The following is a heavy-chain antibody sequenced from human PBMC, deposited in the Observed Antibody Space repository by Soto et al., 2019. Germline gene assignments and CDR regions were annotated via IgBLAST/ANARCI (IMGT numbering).Heavy chain of an antibody. V-gene: IGHV4-39*01. D-gene: IGHD1-26*01. CDR2: IYYSGST. Sequence: TLSLTCSVSGGSISSSIYYWGWIRQPPGKGLEWIGSIYYSGSTYYNPSLKSRVTISVDTSKNQFSLKLTSLTAADTAVYYCARQDSGSYKPNWFDFWGQG. CDR1: GGSISSSIYY. CDR3: ARQDSGSYKPNWFDF. J-gene: IGHJ5*01.